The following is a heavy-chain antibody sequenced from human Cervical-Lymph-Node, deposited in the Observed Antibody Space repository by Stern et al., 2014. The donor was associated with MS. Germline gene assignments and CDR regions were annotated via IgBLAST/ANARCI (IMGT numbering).Heavy chain of an antibody. J-gene: IGHJ6*02. D-gene: IGHD2-8*02. CDR3: ARAFCTGGVCYSFPFYGMDV. CDR1: GFIFDDYG. CDR2: INSNAGST. Sequence: EVQLVESGAGVVRPGGSLTLSCEASGFIFDDYGISWVRQVPGKGPEWVYAINSNAGSTDYAASVKGRFTISRDNAKKSLYLRMNSLRVEDTAVYHCARAFCTGGVCYSFPFYGMDVWGQGTTVTVSS. V-gene: IGHV3-20*01.